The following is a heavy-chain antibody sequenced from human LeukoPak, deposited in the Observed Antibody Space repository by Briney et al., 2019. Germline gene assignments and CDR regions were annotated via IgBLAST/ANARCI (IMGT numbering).Heavy chain of an antibody. Sequence: GGSLRLSCAASGFTFSSYAMSWVRQAPGKGLEWVAVISYDGSNKYYADSVKGRFTISRDNSKNTLYLQMNSLRAEDTAVYYCARDRDYYDSSGYSTYYFDYWGQGTLVTVSS. V-gene: IGHV3-30-3*01. D-gene: IGHD3-22*01. CDR1: GFTFSSYA. CDR3: ARDRDYYDSSGYSTYYFDY. CDR2: ISYDGSNK. J-gene: IGHJ4*02.